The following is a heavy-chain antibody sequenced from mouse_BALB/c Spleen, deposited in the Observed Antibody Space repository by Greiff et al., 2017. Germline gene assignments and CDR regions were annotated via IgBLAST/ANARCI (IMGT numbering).Heavy chain of an antibody. CDR3: ARDGYDPLYYAMDY. D-gene: IGHD2-2*01. J-gene: IGHJ4*01. CDR1: GFTFSSYA. Sequence: EVQLVESGGGLVKPGGSLKLSCAASGFTFSSYAMSWVRQSPEKRLEWVAEISSGGSYTYYPDTVTGRFTISRDNAKNTLYLEMSSLRSEDTAMYYCARDGYDPLYYAMDYWGQGTSVTVSS. V-gene: IGHV5-9-4*01. CDR2: ISSGGSYT.